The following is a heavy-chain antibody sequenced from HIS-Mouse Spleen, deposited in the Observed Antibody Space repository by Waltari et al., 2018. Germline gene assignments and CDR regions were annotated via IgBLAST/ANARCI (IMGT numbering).Heavy chain of an antibody. D-gene: IGHD6-19*01. J-gene: IGHJ3*02. CDR3: ARDRGQWLANDAFDI. CDR2: ISSSSSYR. Sequence: EVQLVESGGGLVKPGGSLRLSCAASGFTFSSYSMNWVRQAPGKGLEWVSSISSSSSYRYYADSVKGRFTISRDNAKNSLYLQMNSLRAEDTAVYYCARDRGQWLANDAFDIWGQGTMVTVSS. V-gene: IGHV3-21*01. CDR1: GFTFSSYS.